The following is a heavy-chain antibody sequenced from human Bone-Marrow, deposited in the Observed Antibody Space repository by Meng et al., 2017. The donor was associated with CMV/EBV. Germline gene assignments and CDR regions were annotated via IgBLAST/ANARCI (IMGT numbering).Heavy chain of an antibody. CDR2: ISAKNGDT. CDR1: GYTLSNFG. Sequence: GYTLSNFGITWVRQAPGQGLEWMGWISAKNGDTNSAQKVQGRVTMTTDTSTSTAYMELRSLRSDDTATYYCARSSYDILTGQNWFDPWGQGTLVTVSS. CDR3: ARSSYDILTGQNWFDP. V-gene: IGHV1-18*01. D-gene: IGHD3-9*01. J-gene: IGHJ5*02.